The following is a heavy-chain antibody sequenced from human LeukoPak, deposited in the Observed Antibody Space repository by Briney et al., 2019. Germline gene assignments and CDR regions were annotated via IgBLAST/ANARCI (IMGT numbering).Heavy chain of an antibody. V-gene: IGHV3-30*04. CDR1: GFTFSSYA. CDR2: ISYDGSNK. Sequence: GGSLRLSCAASGFTFSSYAMHWVRQAPGKGLEWVAVISYDGSNKYYADSVKGRFTISRDNSKNTLYLQMNSLRAEDTAVYYCARGQYYDFWSGLSPYYYMDVWGKGTTVTVSS. D-gene: IGHD3-3*01. J-gene: IGHJ6*03. CDR3: ARGQYYDFWSGLSPYYYMDV.